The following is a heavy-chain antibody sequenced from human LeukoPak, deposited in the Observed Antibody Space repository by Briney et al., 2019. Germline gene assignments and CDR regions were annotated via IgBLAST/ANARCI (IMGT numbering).Heavy chain of an antibody. Sequence: GGSLRLSCAASGLTFSRYCMHWSRQATGKGLVWVSRINPDGGSTAYADSVKGRFTISRDNAKNTLYLQMNSLRVEDTAVYYCTRGQQLVGDWGQGTLVTVSS. CDR3: TRGQQLVGD. V-gene: IGHV3-74*01. CDR1: GLTFSRYC. CDR2: INPDGGST. D-gene: IGHD6-13*01. J-gene: IGHJ4*02.